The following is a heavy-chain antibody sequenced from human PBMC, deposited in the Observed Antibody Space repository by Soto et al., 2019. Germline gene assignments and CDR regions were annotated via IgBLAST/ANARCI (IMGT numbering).Heavy chain of an antibody. CDR2: IYYSGST. D-gene: IGHD4-4*01. Sequence: SETLSLTCTVSGDSISSSNYYWVWIRLPPGKGLEWIGSIYYSGSTYYNPSLNSRLTISVDTSKNQFSLKLSSVTAADTAVYYCARHTYSWAGNRLDPWGQGNLVTVGS. V-gene: IGHV4-39*01. CDR3: ARHTYSWAGNRLDP. CDR1: GDSISSSNYY. J-gene: IGHJ5*02.